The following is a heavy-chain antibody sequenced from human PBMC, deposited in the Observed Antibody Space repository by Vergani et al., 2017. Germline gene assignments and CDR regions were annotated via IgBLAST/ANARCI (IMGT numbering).Heavy chain of an antibody. V-gene: IGHV1-2*02. D-gene: IGHD2-15*01. CDR2: INPNRGGT. CDR3: ARGYCSGGSCYPLSGYYYGMDV. J-gene: IGHJ6*02. Sequence: QVQLVQSGAEVKKPGASVKVSCKASGYTFTGYYMHWVRQAPGLGLEWMGWINPNRGGTNYAQKFQGRVTMTRDTSISTAYMERSRLRSDDTAVYYCARGYCSGGSCYPLSGYYYGMDVWGQGTTVTVSS. CDR1: GYTFTGYY.